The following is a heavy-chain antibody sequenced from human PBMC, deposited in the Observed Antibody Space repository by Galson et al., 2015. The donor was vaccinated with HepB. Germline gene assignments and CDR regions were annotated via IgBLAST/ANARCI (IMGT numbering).Heavy chain of an antibody. CDR1: GGTFSSYA. CDR3: AREVPDYGGNSGSGFVSLPNWYFDL. Sequence: SVKVSCKASGGTFSSYAISWVRQAPGQGLEWMGGIIPIFGTANYAQKFQGRVTITADESTSTAYMELSSLRSEDTAVYYCAREVPDYGGNSGSGFVSLPNWYFDLWGRGTLVTVSS. J-gene: IGHJ2*01. D-gene: IGHD4-23*01. V-gene: IGHV1-69*13. CDR2: IIPIFGTA.